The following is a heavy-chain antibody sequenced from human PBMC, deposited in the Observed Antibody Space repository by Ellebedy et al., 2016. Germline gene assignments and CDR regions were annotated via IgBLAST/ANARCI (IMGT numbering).Heavy chain of an antibody. CDR1: GGTFCSHA. Sequence: SVKVSXXASGGTFCSHAINWVRQAPGQGLEWMGGIIPLFGTTNYAQNFQGRVTITADRSTSTAYMELSTLRSDDTAVYYCARMEINPLSGRSYWGQGTLVTVSS. J-gene: IGHJ4*02. D-gene: IGHD1-1*01. V-gene: IGHV1-69*06. CDR2: IIPLFGTT. CDR3: ARMEINPLSGRSY.